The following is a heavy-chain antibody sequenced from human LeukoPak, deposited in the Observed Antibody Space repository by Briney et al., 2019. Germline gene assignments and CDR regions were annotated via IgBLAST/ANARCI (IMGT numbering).Heavy chain of an antibody. CDR2: INHSGST. J-gene: IGHJ1*01. Sequence: SEALSLTCAVYGGSFSGYYWSWIRQPPGKGLEWIGEINHSGSTNYNPSLKSRVTISVDTSKNQFSLKLSSETAADTAVYYCARRGPPERRFLEWLLSQSGYFQHWGQGTLVTVSS. D-gene: IGHD3-3*01. V-gene: IGHV4-34*01. CDR1: GGSFSGYY. CDR3: ARRGPPERRFLEWLLSQSGYFQH.